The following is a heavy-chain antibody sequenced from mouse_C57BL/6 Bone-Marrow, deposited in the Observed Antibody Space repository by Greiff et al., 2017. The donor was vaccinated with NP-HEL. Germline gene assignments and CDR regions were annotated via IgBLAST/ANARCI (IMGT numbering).Heavy chain of an antibody. CDR3: ARDYYGPIDY. V-gene: IGHV1-69*01. CDR1: GYTFTSYW. J-gene: IGHJ2*01. CDR2: IDPSDSYT. D-gene: IGHD1-1*01. Sequence: QVQLQQPGAELVMPGASVKLSCKASGYTFTSYWMHWVKQRPGQGLEWIGEIDPSDSYTNYNQKFKGKSTLTVYKSSSTAYMQLSSLTSEDSAVYYCARDYYGPIDYWGQGTTLTVSS.